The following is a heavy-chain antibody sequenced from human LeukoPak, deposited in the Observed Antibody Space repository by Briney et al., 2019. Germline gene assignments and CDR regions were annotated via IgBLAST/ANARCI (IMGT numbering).Heavy chain of an antibody. V-gene: IGHV3-48*03. Sequence: PVGSLRLSCAASGFTFSNYEMNWVRQAPGKGLEWASYISGSGRTKFYADSVKGRFTISRDNAKNSLYLQMNSLRAEDTAVYYCVRDGASWGGDAFDIWGQGTMVTVSS. CDR3: VRDGASWGGDAFDI. CDR1: GFTFSNYE. J-gene: IGHJ3*02. CDR2: ISGSGRTK. D-gene: IGHD3-10*01.